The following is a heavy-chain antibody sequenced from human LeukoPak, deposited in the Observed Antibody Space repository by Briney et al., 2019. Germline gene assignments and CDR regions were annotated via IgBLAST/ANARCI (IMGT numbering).Heavy chain of an antibody. CDR1: GFTFSSYG. D-gene: IGHD4-17*01. J-gene: IGHJ4*02. Sequence: GGSLRLSCAASGFTFSSYGMHWVRQAPGKGLEWVAVISYDGSNKYYADSVKGRFTISRDNSKNTLYLQMNSLRAEDTAVYYCANGGPVTTVYWGQGTLVTVSS. CDR3: ANGGPVTTVY. V-gene: IGHV3-30*18. CDR2: ISYDGSNK.